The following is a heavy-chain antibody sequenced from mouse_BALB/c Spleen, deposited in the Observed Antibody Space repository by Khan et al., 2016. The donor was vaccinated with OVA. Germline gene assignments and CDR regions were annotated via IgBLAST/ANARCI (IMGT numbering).Heavy chain of an antibody. Sequence: EVQLQQSGPELVKPGASVKISCKASGYSFTGYFMNWVMQSHGKSLEWIGRINPHIGETFYNPKLKDKATLTVDESSSTAHMELRILSSEDSAVYYCSRIYRSDFDYWGQGTTLTVSS. D-gene: IGHD1-1*01. CDR3: SRIYRSDFDY. J-gene: IGHJ2*01. V-gene: IGHV1-20*02. CDR1: GYSFTGYF. CDR2: INPHIGET.